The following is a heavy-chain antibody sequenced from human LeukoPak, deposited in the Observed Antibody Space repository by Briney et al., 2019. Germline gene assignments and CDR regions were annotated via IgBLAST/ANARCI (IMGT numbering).Heavy chain of an antibody. V-gene: IGHV3-21*01. D-gene: IGHD5-12*01. CDR2: ISSSSSYI. CDR3: AREGYSGYGFAFDI. CDR1: GFTFSSDS. Sequence: GGSLRLSCAASGFTFSSDSMNWVRQAPGKGLEWVSSISSSSSYIFYADSVKGRFTISRDNAKNSLYLQMNSLRAEDTAVYYCAREGYSGYGFAFDIWGQGTMVTVSS. J-gene: IGHJ3*02.